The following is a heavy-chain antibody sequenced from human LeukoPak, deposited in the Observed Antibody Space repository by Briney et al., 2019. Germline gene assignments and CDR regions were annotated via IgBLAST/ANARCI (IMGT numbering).Heavy chain of an antibody. V-gene: IGHV1-69*06. CDR3: ARDLGRGEAARPGNDAFDI. J-gene: IGHJ3*02. CDR2: IIPIFGTA. D-gene: IGHD6-6*01. CDR1: GYTFSSNY. Sequence: VASVKVSCKASGYTFSSNYMHWVRQAPGQGLEWMGGIIPIFGTANYAQKFQGRVTITADKSTSTAYMELSSLRSEDTAVYYCARDLGRGEAARPGNDAFDIWGQGTMVTVSS.